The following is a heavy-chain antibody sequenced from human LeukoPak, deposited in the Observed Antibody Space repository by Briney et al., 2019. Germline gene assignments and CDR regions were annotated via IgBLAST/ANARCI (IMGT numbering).Heavy chain of an antibody. V-gene: IGHV4-59*01. CDR1: GGSLSTYY. J-gene: IGHJ6*02. D-gene: IGHD2-21*01. CDR3: ARVNGVAVAPYYYYYGLDV. CDR2: ISDSGTT. Sequence: SETLSLTCTVSGGSLSTYYWSWIRQPPGKGLEWIGFISDSGTTNFNPSLRSRVTLSVDKSKNQFSLWLNSVTAADTAIYYCARVNGVAVAPYYYYYGLDVWGPGTTVIVSS.